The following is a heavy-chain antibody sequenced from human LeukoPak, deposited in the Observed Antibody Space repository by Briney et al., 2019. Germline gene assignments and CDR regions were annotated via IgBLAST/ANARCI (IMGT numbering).Heavy chain of an antibody. CDR3: AREEWDCSSTSCYWPHYYYYYMDV. CDR2: ISAYNGNT. Sequence: VASVKVSCKASGYTFTSYGISWVRQAPGQGLEWMGWISAYNGNTNYAQKLQGRVTMTTDTSTSTAYMELRSPRSDDTAVYYCAREEWDCSSTSCYWPHYYYYYMDVWGKGTTVTVSS. CDR1: GYTFTSYG. J-gene: IGHJ6*03. V-gene: IGHV1-18*01. D-gene: IGHD2-2*01.